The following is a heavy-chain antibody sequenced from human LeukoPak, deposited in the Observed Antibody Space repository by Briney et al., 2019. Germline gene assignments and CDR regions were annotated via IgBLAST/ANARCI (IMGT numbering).Heavy chain of an antibody. V-gene: IGHV3-23*01. D-gene: IGHD3-22*01. CDR1: GFNFSSYA. Sequence: GGSLRLSCAASGFNFSSYAMSWVRQAPGKGLEWVSAISGSGGSTYYADSVKGRFTISRDNSKNTLYLQMNSLRAEDTAVYYCAKAPTYYYDSSGYCFDYWGQGTLVTVSS. J-gene: IGHJ4*02. CDR3: AKAPTYYYDSSGYCFDY. CDR2: ISGSGGST.